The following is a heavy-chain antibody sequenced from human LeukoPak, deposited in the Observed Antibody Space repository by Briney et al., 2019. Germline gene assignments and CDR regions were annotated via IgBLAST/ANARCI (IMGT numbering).Heavy chain of an antibody. V-gene: IGHV1-69*04. CDR2: IIPILGIA. Sequence: GASVKVFCKASGGTFSSYAISWVRQAPGQGLEWMGRIIPILGIANYAQKFQGRVTITADKSTSTAYMELSSLRSEDTAVYYCAVTMVRGVIITPNWFDPWGQGTLVTVSS. CDR1: GGTFSSYA. D-gene: IGHD3-10*01. J-gene: IGHJ5*02. CDR3: AVTMVRGVIITPNWFDP.